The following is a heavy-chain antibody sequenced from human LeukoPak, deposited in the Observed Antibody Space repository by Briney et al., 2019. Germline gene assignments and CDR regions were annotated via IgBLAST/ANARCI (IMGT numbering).Heavy chain of an antibody. D-gene: IGHD3-22*01. CDR3: ARVPPDYYDSSGYFDY. Sequence: GESLKISCKGSGYTFTSYWIGWVRQMPGKGLEWMGIIYPGDSDTRYSPSFQGQVTISADKSISTAYLQWSSLKASDTAMYYCARVPPDYYDSSGYFDYWGQGTLVSVSS. V-gene: IGHV5-51*01. J-gene: IGHJ4*02. CDR1: GYTFTSYW. CDR2: IYPGDSDT.